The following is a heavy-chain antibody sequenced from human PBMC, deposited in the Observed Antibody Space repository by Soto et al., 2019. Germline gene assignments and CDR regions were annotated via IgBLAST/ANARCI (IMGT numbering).Heavy chain of an antibody. Sequence: GGSLRLSCAASGFTFSSYAMSWVRQAPGKGLEWVSAISGSGGSTYYADSVKGRFTISRDNSKNTLYLQMNSLRAEDTAVYYCAKPRGGTYCGGDCYSGFDYWGQGTLVTVSS. CDR2: ISGSGGST. CDR1: GFTFSSYA. D-gene: IGHD2-21*02. J-gene: IGHJ4*02. V-gene: IGHV3-23*01. CDR3: AKPRGGTYCGGDCYSGFDY.